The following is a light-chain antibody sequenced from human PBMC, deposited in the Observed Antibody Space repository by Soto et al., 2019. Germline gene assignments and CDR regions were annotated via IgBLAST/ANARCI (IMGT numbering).Light chain of an antibody. CDR2: AAS. CDR3: QQYDNLPIT. V-gene: IGKV1-33*01. Sequence: IEMTQSPSSLSASVGDRVTITCQASQDIGNSLNWYQQKPGKAPKLLLSAASNLETGGPSRFSGSGSGTDFAFIISSLQPEDIATYFCQQYDNLPITFGQGTRLEI. CDR1: QDIGNS. J-gene: IGKJ5*01.